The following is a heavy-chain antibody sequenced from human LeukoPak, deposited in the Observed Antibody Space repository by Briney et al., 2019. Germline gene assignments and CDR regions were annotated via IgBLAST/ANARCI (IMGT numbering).Heavy chain of an antibody. CDR2: ISAYNGNT. CDR1: GYTFTSYG. J-gene: IGHJ5*02. CDR3: ARDKVAVAGWVVNWFDP. V-gene: IGHV1-18*01. D-gene: IGHD6-19*01. Sequence: ASVKVSCKASGYTFTSYGISWVRQAPGQGLEWMGWISAYNGNTNYAQKLQGRVTMTTDTSTSTAYMELRSLRSDDTAVYYCARDKVAVAGWVVNWFDPWGQGTLVTVSS.